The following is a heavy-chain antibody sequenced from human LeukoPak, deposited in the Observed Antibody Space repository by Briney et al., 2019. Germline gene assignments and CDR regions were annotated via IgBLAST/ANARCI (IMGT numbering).Heavy chain of an antibody. Sequence: SETLSLTCTVSGGSVSSTSYYWDWVRQPPGKGLEWIGNVYYGGNTFYNSSPESRATISVDMSKNQFSLKLTSLAAADTAVYYCARQRADYFYHYLDVWGKGTSVTVSS. CDR2: VYYGGNT. J-gene: IGHJ6*03. CDR3: ARQRADYFYHYLDV. CDR1: GGSVSSTSYY. V-gene: IGHV4-39*01.